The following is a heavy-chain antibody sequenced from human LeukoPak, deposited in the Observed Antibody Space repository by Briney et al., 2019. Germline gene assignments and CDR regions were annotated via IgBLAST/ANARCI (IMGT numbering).Heavy chain of an antibody. CDR2: ITGSGGNT. V-gene: IGHV3-23*01. Sequence: GGSLRLSCTVSGFTFSDYAMSWVRQAPGKGLEWVSAITGSGGNTYYADSVKGRFTISKDNSKNTVYLQMSSLRAEDAAVYYCAKRGHYDACALRAPFDYWGQGTPVTVSS. CDR1: GFTFSDYA. J-gene: IGHJ4*02. CDR3: AKRGHYDACALRAPFDY. D-gene: IGHD4/OR15-4a*01.